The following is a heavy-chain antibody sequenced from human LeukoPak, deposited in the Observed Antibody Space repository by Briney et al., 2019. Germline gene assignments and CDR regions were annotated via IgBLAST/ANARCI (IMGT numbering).Heavy chain of an antibody. D-gene: IGHD6-19*01. CDR1: GDSVSSKSAA. V-gene: IGHV6-1*01. CDR2: TDFRSQWYN. Sequence: SQTLSLTCAISGDSVSSKSAAWNWIRQSPSRGLEWLGRTDFRSQWYNDHALSVKGRITINPDASKNQLSLQLSSVTPEDTAVYFCARDNYFSGGYGPYFDSWGQGILVTVSS. CDR3: ARDNYFSGGYGPYFDS. J-gene: IGHJ4*02.